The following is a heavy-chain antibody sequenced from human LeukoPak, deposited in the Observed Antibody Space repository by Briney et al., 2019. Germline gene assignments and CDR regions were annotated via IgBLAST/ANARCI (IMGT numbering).Heavy chain of an antibody. CDR2: ISGSGGST. CDR3: ARDFNSNTFDM. D-gene: IGHD2/OR15-2a*01. V-gene: IGHV3-23*01. Sequence: GGSLRLSCAASEFTFSSYAMSWVRQAPGKGLEWVSAISGSGGSTYYADSVKGRFTISRDNAKNSLYLQMNSLRAEDTAIYYCARDFNSNTFDMWGQGTTVTVSS. CDR1: EFTFSSYA. J-gene: IGHJ3*02.